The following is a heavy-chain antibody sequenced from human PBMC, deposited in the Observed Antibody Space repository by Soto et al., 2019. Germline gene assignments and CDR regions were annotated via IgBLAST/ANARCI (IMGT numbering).Heavy chain of an antibody. CDR3: ARDLRLYFYGSGSRSPWTFPYGMDV. J-gene: IGHJ6*02. CDR2: IYPGDSDT. Sequence: GESLKISCKGSGYSFTSYWIGWARQMHGKGLEWMGIIYPGDSDTRYSPSFQGQVTISADKSISTAYLLWSSLKASDTAVYYCARDLRLYFYGSGSRSPWTFPYGMDVWGQGTTVTVSS. V-gene: IGHV5-51*01. CDR1: GYSFTSYW. D-gene: IGHD3-10*01.